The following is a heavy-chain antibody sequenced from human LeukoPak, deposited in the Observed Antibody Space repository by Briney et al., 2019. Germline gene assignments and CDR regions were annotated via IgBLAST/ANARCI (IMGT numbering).Heavy chain of an antibody. Sequence: GGSLRLSCAASGFTVSSNYMSWVRRAPWKGLEWVSVIYSGGSTYYADSVKGRFTISRDNSKNTLYLQMNSLRAKDTAVYYCARIEYYYDSSGYQDYFDYWGQGTLVTVSS. CDR2: IYSGGST. CDR3: ARIEYYYDSSGYQDYFDY. D-gene: IGHD3-22*01. J-gene: IGHJ4*02. CDR1: GFTVSSNY. V-gene: IGHV3-53*01.